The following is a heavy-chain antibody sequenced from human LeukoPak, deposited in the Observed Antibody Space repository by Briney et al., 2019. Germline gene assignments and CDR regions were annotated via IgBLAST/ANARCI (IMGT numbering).Heavy chain of an antibody. CDR3: ARDRGRVAGEYFDY. V-gene: IGHV3-11*06. D-gene: IGHD6-19*01. Sequence: GGSLRLSCAASGFSFSDVYMSWIRQAPGKGLEWVSYISSSGSSTKYADSVKGRLTISRDNAKNSLYLQMNSLRVEDTAVYYCARDRGRVAGEYFDYWGQGPLVTVSS. CDR1: GFSFSDVY. CDR2: ISSSGSST. J-gene: IGHJ4*02.